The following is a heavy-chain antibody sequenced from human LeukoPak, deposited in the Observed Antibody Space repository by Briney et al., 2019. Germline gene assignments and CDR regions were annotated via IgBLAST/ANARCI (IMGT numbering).Heavy chain of an antibody. D-gene: IGHD3-3*01. V-gene: IGHV4-34*01. Sequence: PSETLSLTCVVQGGPISGYYWSWIRQPLGKGLEWVGEINHSGTINYSSSLKRRVSISEDTSKNQFSLKLNSVTAADTAVYYCARGPITIFGIYMDVWGEGTTVTVSS. CDR3: ARGPITIFGIYMDV. J-gene: IGHJ6*03. CDR2: INHSGTI. CDR1: GGPISGYY.